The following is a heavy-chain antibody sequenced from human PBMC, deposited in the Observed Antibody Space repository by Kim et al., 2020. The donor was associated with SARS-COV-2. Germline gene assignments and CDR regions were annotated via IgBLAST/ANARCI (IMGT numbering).Heavy chain of an antibody. V-gene: IGHV4-31*02. CDR3: ARTRITMIVVVTHFDY. D-gene: IGHD3-22*01. J-gene: IGHJ4*02. Sequence: SLKRRVTISVDTSKNQLSLKLSSVTAADTAVYYCARTRITMIVVVTHFDYWGQGTLVTVSS.